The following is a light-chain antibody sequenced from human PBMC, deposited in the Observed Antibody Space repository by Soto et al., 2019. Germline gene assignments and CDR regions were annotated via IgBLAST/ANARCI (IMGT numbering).Light chain of an antibody. CDR1: QDIAKY. CDR3: QQYDNRPYT. Sequence: DIQMTPSPSSLSASVGDRVTITCQASQDIAKYLSWHQQKPGKPPRLLIYDASNLETGVPSRFSASGSGTDFAFTISSLQPEDIATYYCQQYDNRPYTFGQGTKLDI. J-gene: IGKJ2*01. V-gene: IGKV1-33*01. CDR2: DAS.